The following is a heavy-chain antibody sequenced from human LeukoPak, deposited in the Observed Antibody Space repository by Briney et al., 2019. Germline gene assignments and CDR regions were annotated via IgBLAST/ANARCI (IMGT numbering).Heavy chain of an antibody. D-gene: IGHD2-15*01. Sequence: GESLKISCKGSGYSFTSYWIGWVRQMPGKGLEWMGIIYPGDSDTRYSPSFQGQVTISADKSISTAYLQWSSLKASDTAMYYCARNEGYCSGGSCYFHFDYWGQGTLVTVSS. CDR2: IYPGDSDT. J-gene: IGHJ4*02. CDR1: GYSFTSYW. CDR3: ARNEGYCSGGSCYFHFDY. V-gene: IGHV5-51*01.